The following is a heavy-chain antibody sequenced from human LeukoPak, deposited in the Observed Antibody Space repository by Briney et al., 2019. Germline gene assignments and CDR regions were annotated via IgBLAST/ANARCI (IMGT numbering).Heavy chain of an antibody. CDR3: AKCGDGYNSGYYYYYMDV. J-gene: IGHJ6*03. V-gene: IGHV3-23*01. D-gene: IGHD5-24*01. CDR2: ISGSGGST. Sequence: PGGSLRLSCAASGFTFSSYAMTWVRQAPGKGLEWVSAISGSGGSTYYADSVKGQFTISRDNSTSTLFLQTNSLRAEDTAVYYCAKCGDGYNSGYYYYYMDVWGKGTTVTVSS. CDR1: GFTFSSYA.